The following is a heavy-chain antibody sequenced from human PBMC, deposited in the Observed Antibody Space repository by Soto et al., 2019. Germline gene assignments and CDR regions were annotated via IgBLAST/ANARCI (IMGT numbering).Heavy chain of an antibody. D-gene: IGHD2-2*01. V-gene: IGHV5-10-1*01. J-gene: IGHJ6*02. CDR1: GYSFTSYW. CDR2: IDPSDSYT. CDR3: AAPKQLSMGYYYGMDV. Sequence: GESLKISCKGSGYSFTSYWISWVRQMPGKGLEWMGRIDPSDSYTNYSPSFQGHVTISADKSISTAYLQWSSLKASDTAMYYCAAPKQLSMGYYYGMDVWGQGTTITVSS.